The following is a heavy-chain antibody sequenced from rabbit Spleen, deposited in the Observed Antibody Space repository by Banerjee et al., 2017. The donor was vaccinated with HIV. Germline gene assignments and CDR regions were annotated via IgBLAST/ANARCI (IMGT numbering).Heavy chain of an antibody. CDR2: IDPLFGST. CDR3: VRDRADIGGDYGPYYFDF. D-gene: IGHD2-1*01. CDR1: GFDFSAYG. J-gene: IGHJ4*01. V-gene: IGHV1S7*01. Sequence: QSLEESGGDLVKPGGSLKVSCKASGFDFSAYGVSWVRQAPGKGLEWIGYIDPLFGSTYYASWVNGRFSISRENTQNTVYLKLNSLTAADTATYFCVRDRADIGGDYGPYYFDFWGPGTLVTVS.